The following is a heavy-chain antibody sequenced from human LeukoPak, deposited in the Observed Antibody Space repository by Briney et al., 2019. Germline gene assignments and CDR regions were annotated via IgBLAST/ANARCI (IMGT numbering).Heavy chain of an antibody. Sequence: ASVKVSYKTSGYTLTDYYIHWVRQAPGQGLEWMGRLNPNSGGTNYAQKFQGRVTMTRDTSTDTAYIQLSSLRSTDTAVYYCARALGVGFGQNAYYFDHWGQGTLVTVSS. CDR1: GYTLTDYY. CDR2: LNPNSGGT. J-gene: IGHJ4*02. V-gene: IGHV1-2*06. D-gene: IGHD1-26*01. CDR3: ARALGVGFGQNAYYFDH.